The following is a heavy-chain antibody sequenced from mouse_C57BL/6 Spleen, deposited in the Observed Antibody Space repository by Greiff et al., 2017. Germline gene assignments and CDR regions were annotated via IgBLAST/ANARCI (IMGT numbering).Heavy chain of an antibody. CDR1: GYSFTGYY. CDR3: ATYYEYRGYFDV. V-gene: IGHV1-42*01. Sequence: EVQLQQSGPELVKPGASVKISCKASGYSFTGYYMNWVKQSPEKSLEWIGEINPSTGGTTYNQKFKAKATLTVDKSSSTAYMQLKSLTSEDSAVYYCATYYEYRGYFDVWGTGTTVTVSS. D-gene: IGHD2-4*01. CDR2: INPSTGGT. J-gene: IGHJ1*03.